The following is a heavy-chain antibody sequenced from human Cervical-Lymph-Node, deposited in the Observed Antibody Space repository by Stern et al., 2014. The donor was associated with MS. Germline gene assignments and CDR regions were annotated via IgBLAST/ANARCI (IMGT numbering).Heavy chain of an antibody. CDR2: IYYSGST. CDR1: GGSISSGGYY. Sequence: QVQLQESGPGLVQPSQTLSLTCTGSGGSISSGGYYWSWIRPHPGQGLVWIGYIYYSGSTYYYPILKSRVTISVDTSKNQFSLKLSSVTAADTAVYYCARVSYDFWSGYFPFDYWGQGTLVTVSS. CDR3: ARVSYDFWSGYFPFDY. D-gene: IGHD3-3*01. V-gene: IGHV4-31*03. J-gene: IGHJ4*02.